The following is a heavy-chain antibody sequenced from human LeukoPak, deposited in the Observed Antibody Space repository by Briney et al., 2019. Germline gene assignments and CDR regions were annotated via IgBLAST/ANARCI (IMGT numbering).Heavy chain of an antibody. CDR3: ARGVFSDY. D-gene: IGHD6-13*01. V-gene: IGHV4-38-2*02. CDR1: GYSISSDYY. J-gene: IGHJ4*02. Sequence: SETLSLTCTVSGYSISSDYYWGWIRQPPGKGLEWIGSIHHSGITSYNPSLKSRVTISVDTSKNQFSLNLSSVTAADTAVYYCARGVFSDYWGQGTLVTVSS. CDR2: IHHSGIT.